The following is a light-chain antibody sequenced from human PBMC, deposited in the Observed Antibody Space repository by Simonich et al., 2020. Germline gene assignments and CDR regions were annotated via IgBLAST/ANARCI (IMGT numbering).Light chain of an antibody. Sequence: DIVMTQSPDSLSVSLCDRATINCKSSQSVLYRSNNKNYLAWYQQKPGQPPKLLIYWASTRESGVPDRFSGSGSGTDFTLTISSLQAEDVAVYYCQQYYSTPYTFGQGTKLEIK. CDR1: QSVLYRSNNKNY. CDR2: WAS. V-gene: IGKV4-1*01. CDR3: QQYYSTPYT. J-gene: IGKJ2*01.